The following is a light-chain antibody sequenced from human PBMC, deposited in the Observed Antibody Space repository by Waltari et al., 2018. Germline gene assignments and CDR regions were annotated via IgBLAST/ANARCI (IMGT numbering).Light chain of an antibody. V-gene: IGLV2-23*02. CDR2: VVT. CDR3: CSYATSSWV. CDR1: SSDVGSFNL. Sequence: QSALTQPASVSGSPGQSITISCTGTSSDVGSFNLVSWYQQHPGKAPKLMIYVVTKMPSVVSNRFSGSKSGNTASLTTSGLQAEDEADYYCCSYATSSWVFGGGTRLTVL. J-gene: IGLJ3*02.